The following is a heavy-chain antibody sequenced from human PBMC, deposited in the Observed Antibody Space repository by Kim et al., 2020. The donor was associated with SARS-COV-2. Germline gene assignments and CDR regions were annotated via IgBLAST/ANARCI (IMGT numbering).Heavy chain of an antibody. Sequence: GGSLRLSCAASGFTFSSYSMNWVRQAPGKGLEWVSYISSSSSTIYYADSVKGRFTISRDNAKNSLYLQMNSLRDEDTAVYYCARRAYYGGPSAFDIWGQGKMVTVSS. D-gene: IGHD4-17*01. V-gene: IGHV3-48*02. CDR1: GFTFSSYS. CDR3: ARRAYYGGPSAFDI. CDR2: ISSSSSTI. J-gene: IGHJ3*02.